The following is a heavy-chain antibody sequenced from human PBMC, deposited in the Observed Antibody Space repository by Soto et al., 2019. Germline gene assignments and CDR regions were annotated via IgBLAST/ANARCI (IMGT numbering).Heavy chain of an antibody. J-gene: IGHJ6*02. Sequence: PSETLSLTCAVYGGSFSGYYWSWIRQPPGKGLEWIGEINHSGSTNYNPSLKSRVTISVDTSKNQFSLKLSSVTAADTSVYYCARQVRGVIGGMDVWGQGTTVTVSS. CDR1: GGSFSGYY. CDR3: ARQVRGVIGGMDV. CDR2: INHSGST. D-gene: IGHD3-10*01. V-gene: IGHV4-34*01.